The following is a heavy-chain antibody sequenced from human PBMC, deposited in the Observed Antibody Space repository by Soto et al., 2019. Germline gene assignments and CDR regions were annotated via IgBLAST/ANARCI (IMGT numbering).Heavy chain of an antibody. V-gene: IGHV3-23*01. Sequence: WGSLRLSCAASGFSFSTYAMSWVRQAPGKGLEWVSGLFGSGRGISYADSVKGRFTISRDNSNSMLYLQMHNLRAEDTAVYYCAKDRQPDGLWPFDHWGQGTLVTVSS. J-gene: IGHJ4*02. CDR2: LFGSGRGI. CDR3: AKDRQPDGLWPFDH. D-gene: IGHD2-8*01. CDR1: GFSFSTYA.